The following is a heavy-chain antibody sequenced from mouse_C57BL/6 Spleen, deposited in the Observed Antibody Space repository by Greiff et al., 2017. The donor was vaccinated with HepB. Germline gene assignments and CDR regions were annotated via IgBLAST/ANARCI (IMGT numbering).Heavy chain of an antibody. J-gene: IGHJ2*01. Sequence: VKLMESGPGLVAPSQSLSITCTVYGYSLTRYGVHWVRQPPGKGLEWLGLIWAGGSTNYNWALMSRLSISIDNSKSLVFLRMNSLQTDDTALDYCARSKYLARYWGQGTTLTVSS. V-gene: IGHV2-9*02. CDR2: IWAGGST. CDR1: GYSLTRYG. D-gene: IGHD5-1*01. CDR3: ARSKYLARY.